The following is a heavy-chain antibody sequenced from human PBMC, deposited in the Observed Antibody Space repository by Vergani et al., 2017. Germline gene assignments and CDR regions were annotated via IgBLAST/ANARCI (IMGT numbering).Heavy chain of an antibody. J-gene: IGHJ4*02. D-gene: IGHD3-3*01. Sequence: EVQLVESGGGLIQPGGSLRLSCAASGFTVSSNYMSWVRQAPGKGLEWVSVIYSGGSTYYADSVKGRFTISRDNSKNTLYLQMNSLRAEDTAVYYCAKEYYDFWSGVSYWGQGTLVTVSS. CDR3: AKEYYDFWSGVSY. CDR2: IYSGGST. CDR1: GFTVSSNY. V-gene: IGHV3-53*01.